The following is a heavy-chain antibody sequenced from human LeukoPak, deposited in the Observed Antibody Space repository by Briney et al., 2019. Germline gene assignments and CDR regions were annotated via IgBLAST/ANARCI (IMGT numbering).Heavy chain of an antibody. Sequence: SETLSLTCTVSGGSISSYYWSWIRQPPGKGLEWIGYIYYSGSTNYNPPLKSRVALSVDTSKNQFSLNLTSVTAADTAVYYCARGEYYYYGMDVWGQGTTVTVS. CDR3: ARGEYYYYGMDV. CDR2: IYYSGST. V-gene: IGHV4-59*08. CDR1: GGSISSYY. J-gene: IGHJ6*02. D-gene: IGHD3-16*01.